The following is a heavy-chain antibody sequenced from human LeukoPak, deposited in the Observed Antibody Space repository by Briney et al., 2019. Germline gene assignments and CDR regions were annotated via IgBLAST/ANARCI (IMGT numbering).Heavy chain of an antibody. Sequence: PGGSLRLSCAASGFTFSSYEMNWVRQAPGKGLECVSYISSSGSTIYYADSVKGRFTISRDNSKNTLYLQMNSLRAEDTAVYYCVEGGAARFDYWGQGTLVAVSS. V-gene: IGHV3-48*03. CDR1: GFTFSSYE. J-gene: IGHJ4*02. CDR3: VEGGAARFDY. CDR2: ISSSGSTI. D-gene: IGHD5-18*01.